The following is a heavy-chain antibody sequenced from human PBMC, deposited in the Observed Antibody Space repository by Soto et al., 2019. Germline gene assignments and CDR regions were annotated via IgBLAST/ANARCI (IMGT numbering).Heavy chain of an antibody. J-gene: IGHJ6*01. CDR1: VFTFKSYA. CDR2: MTGGGTT. V-gene: IGHV3-23*01. CDR3: AKLKGGLGRFYGLDA. D-gene: IGHD3-3*01. Sequence: PRGSLVLSCRTSVFTFKSYAMNWVRKCPGKGLQWVSLMTGGGTTDYADSAKGRFIISRDNSKNTLSLQMHNLRADDTALYYCAKLKGGLGRFYGLDAWGQGTMVTVSS.